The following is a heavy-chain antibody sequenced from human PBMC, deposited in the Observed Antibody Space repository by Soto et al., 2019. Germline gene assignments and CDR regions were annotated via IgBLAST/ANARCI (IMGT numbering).Heavy chain of an antibody. CDR2: INHSGST. CDR3: AIRPRWLVLNAFEI. Sequence: SDTLSLTCAVYGGSFSGYYWSWIRQPPGKGLEWIGEINHSGSTNYNPSLKSRVTISVDTSKNQFSLKLSSVTAADTAVYYCAIRPRWLVLNAFEIWGQGTMVTVSS. D-gene: IGHD6-19*01. V-gene: IGHV4-34*01. CDR1: GGSFSGYY. J-gene: IGHJ3*02.